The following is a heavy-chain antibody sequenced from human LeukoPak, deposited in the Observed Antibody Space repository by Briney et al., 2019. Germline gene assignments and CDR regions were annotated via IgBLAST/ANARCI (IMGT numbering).Heavy chain of an antibody. D-gene: IGHD3-22*01. J-gene: IGHJ4*02. CDR2: IYYSGSI. CDR3: ATTTDYYDSSGYPPPFDY. CDR1: GGSISSHY. V-gene: IGHV4-59*11. Sequence: SETLSLTCTVSGGSISSHYWSWIRQPPGKGLEWIGYIYYSGSINYNPSLKSRVTISVDTSKNQFSLKLSSVTAADTAVYYCATTTDYYDSSGYPPPFDYWGQGTLVTVSS.